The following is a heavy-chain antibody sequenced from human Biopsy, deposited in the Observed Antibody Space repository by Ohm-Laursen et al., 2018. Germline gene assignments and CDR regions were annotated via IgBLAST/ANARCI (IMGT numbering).Heavy chain of an antibody. CDR2: VNPNSGAT. D-gene: IGHD3-10*01. J-gene: IGHJ4*02. V-gene: IGHV1-2*02. CDR3: ARDRMTDVFGGPTRTDVFDS. CDR1: GYTFTDSY. Sequence: ASVKVSCKASGYTFTDSYMHWVRQSPGQGLEWMGWVNPNSGATNSAENFRDRVTLTRDTFISAVYIELRRLKSDDAAVYYCARDRMTDVFGGPTRTDVFDSWGQGTPVTVSS.